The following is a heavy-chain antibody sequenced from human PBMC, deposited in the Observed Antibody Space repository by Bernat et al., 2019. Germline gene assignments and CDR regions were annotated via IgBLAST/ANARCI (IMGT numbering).Heavy chain of an antibody. J-gene: IGHJ5*02. V-gene: IGHV3-33*01. Sequence: QVQLVESGGGVVQPGRSLRLSCGASGFTVTSYGMHWVRQAPGKGLEWVAVIWFDGSKTLYADSVRGRFTISKDISMNTLYLQMDSLRPEDTAVYYCARVELWGQGTLVTVCS. CDR3: ARVEL. CDR2: IWFDGSKT. CDR1: GFTVTSYG.